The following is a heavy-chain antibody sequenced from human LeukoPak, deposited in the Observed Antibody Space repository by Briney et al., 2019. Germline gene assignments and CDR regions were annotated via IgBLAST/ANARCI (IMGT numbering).Heavy chain of an antibody. CDR3: ARVSITIFGVAFDY. Sequence: PSETLSLTCNVSGGSISSSYWSWIRQPAGKGLEWIGRIYASGGSNYNPSLKSRVTMSVDTSKNQFSLKLSSVTAADTAVYYCARVSITIFGVAFDYWGRGTLVTVSS. CDR2: IYASGGS. CDR1: GGSISSSY. J-gene: IGHJ4*02. V-gene: IGHV4-4*07. D-gene: IGHD3-3*01.